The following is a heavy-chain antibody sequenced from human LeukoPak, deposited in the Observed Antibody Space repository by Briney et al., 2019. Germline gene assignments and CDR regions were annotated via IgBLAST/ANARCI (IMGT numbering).Heavy chain of an antibody. Sequence: GTSLRLSCAASGFTFSTYGMHWVRQAPGKGLEWVALIWYDGSNKYYADSVKGRFTISRDNSKNTLYLQMNSLRAEDTAVYYCARDQGCSSTSCHSLFFHYWGQGIPVTVSS. J-gene: IGHJ4*02. D-gene: IGHD2-2*01. V-gene: IGHV3-33*01. CDR3: ARDQGCSSTSCHSLFFHY. CDR1: GFTFSTYG. CDR2: IWYDGSNK.